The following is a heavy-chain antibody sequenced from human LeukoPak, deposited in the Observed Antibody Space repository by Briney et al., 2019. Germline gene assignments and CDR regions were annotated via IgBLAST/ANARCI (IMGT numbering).Heavy chain of an antibody. J-gene: IGHJ4*02. Sequence: GGSLRLSCVASGFTFSSYGMHWVRQAPGKGLEWVAVISYDGSNKYYADSVKGRFTISRDNSKNTLYLQMNSLRAEDTAVYYWATSKRIAAAGTDGGLDYWGRGTLVTVSS. CDR2: ISYDGSNK. CDR1: GFTFSSYG. D-gene: IGHD6-13*01. CDR3: ATSKRIAAAGTDGGLDY. V-gene: IGHV3-30*03.